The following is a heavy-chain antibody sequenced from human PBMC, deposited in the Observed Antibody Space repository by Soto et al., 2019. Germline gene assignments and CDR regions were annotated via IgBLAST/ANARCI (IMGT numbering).Heavy chain of an antibody. CDR1: GFTFSSYA. V-gene: IGHV3-23*01. D-gene: IGHD3-10*01. Sequence: GGSLRLSCAASGFTFSSYAMSWVRQAPGKGLEWVSAISGSGGSTYYADSVKGRFTISRDNSKNTLYLQMNSLRAEDTTVYNWENVYVEQYYYGSGSSNFDYWGQGTLVTVSS. CDR3: ENVYVEQYYYGSGSSNFDY. CDR2: ISGSGGST. J-gene: IGHJ4*02.